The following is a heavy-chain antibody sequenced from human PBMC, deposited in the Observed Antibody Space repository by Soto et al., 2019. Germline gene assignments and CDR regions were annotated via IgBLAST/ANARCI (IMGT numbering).Heavy chain of an antibody. J-gene: IGHJ4*02. D-gene: IGHD3-3*01. CDR3: ARPYVTVDDVSVTDH. Sequence: ASVEVSRKLSGYSLTELSVLWVRQSPGKGLEGMGGFDPEAGKTIYAQKFQGRVIMTEDKSTDTSYLELSSLTSEDTAVYYCARPYVTVDDVSVTDHWGPGTLVTV. CDR1: GYSLTELS. CDR2: FDPEAGKT. V-gene: IGHV1-24*01.